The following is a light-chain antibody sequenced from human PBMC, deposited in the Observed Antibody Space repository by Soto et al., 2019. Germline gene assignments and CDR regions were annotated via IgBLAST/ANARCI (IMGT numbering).Light chain of an antibody. CDR1: QSVSSSY. V-gene: IGKV3D-20*02. Sequence: EIVRTPSPGTLSLSPGERATLSCRASQSVSSSYLAWYQQKPGQATRLLIYDASNRATGIPARFSGSGSGTDFTLTISSLEPEDFAVYYCQQRSNWPLTFGGGTKVDIK. CDR3: QQRSNWPLT. J-gene: IGKJ4*01. CDR2: DAS.